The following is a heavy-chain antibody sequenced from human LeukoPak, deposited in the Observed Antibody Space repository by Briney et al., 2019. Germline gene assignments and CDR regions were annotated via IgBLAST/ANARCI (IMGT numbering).Heavy chain of an antibody. CDR3: AGDLNFARPALTYYYYGMDV. J-gene: IGHJ6*02. D-gene: IGHD3-9*01. CDR1: GGSFSGYY. Sequence: SETLSLTCAVYGGSFSGYYWSWIRQPPGKGLEWIGEINHSGSTNYNPSLKSRVTISVDTSKNQFSLKLSSVTAADTAVYSGAGDLNFARPALTYYYYGMDVWGQGTTVTVSS. V-gene: IGHV4-34*01. CDR2: INHSGST.